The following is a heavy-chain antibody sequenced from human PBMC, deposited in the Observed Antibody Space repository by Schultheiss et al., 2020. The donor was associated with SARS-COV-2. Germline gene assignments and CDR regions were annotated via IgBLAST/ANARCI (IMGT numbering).Heavy chain of an antibody. D-gene: IGHD4-23*01. CDR3: ARESGGPHPFDY. CDR2: FYSGGTT. CDR1: GFTFSSYS. J-gene: IGHJ4*02. V-gene: IGHV3-66*01. Sequence: GGSLRLSCAASGFTFSSYSMHWVRQAPGKGLEWVSVFYSGGTTYYADSVKGRFTISRDNSKNTLYLQMNSLRAEDTAVYYCARESGGPHPFDYWGQGTLVTVSS.